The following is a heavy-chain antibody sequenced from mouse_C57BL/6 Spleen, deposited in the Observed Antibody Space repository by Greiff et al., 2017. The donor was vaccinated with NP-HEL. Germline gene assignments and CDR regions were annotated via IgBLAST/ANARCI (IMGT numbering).Heavy chain of an antibody. CDR1: GYTFTSYW. CDR2: IDPNSGGT. Sequence: VQGVESGAELVKPGASVKLSCKASGYTFTSYWMHWVKQRPGRGLEWIGWIDPNSGGTKYNEKFKSKATLTVDKPSSTAFMQLSSLTSEDSAVYYWAGEATVVDFRLYCAMDYWGQGTSVTVSS. V-gene: IGHV1-72*01. CDR3: AGEATVVDFRLYCAMDY. D-gene: IGHD1-1*01. J-gene: IGHJ4*01.